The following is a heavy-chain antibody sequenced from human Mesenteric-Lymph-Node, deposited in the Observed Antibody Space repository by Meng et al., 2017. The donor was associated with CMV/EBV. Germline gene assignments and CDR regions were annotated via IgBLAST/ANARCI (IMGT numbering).Heavy chain of an antibody. CDR3: ARDPYDFWSGMFDF. V-gene: IGHV3-30*03. D-gene: IGHD3-3*01. CDR1: GFTFNTHS. J-gene: IGHJ4*02. CDR2: ISYDGSNK. Sequence: GGSLRLSCATSGFTFNTHSMHWVRQAPGKGLEWVAVISYDGSNKLYADSVNGRFTISRDSSKSTLDLQMNSLRAEDTAIYYCARDPYDFWSGMFDFWDQGTLVTVSS.